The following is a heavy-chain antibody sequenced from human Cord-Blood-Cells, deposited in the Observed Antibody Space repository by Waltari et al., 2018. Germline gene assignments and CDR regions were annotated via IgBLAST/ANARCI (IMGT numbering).Heavy chain of an antibody. CDR2: IYYSGST. J-gene: IGHJ3*02. V-gene: IGHV4-59*01. D-gene: IGHD5-12*01. CDR1: GGSIISYY. CDR3: ARDSGYSGYDFAFDI. Sequence: QVQLQESGPGLVKPSETLSLTCPVPGGSIISYYWSWIRHPPGKGLEWMGYIYYSGSTNYNPSLKSRVTISVDTSKNQFSLKLSSVTAADTAVYYCARDSGYSGYDFAFDIWGQGTMVTVSS.